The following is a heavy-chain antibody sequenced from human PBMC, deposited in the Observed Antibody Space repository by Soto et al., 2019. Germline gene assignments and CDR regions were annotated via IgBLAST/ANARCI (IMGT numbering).Heavy chain of an antibody. J-gene: IGHJ2*01. Sequence: VQLVESGGGLVQPGGSLRLSCAASGFTFSSYWMHWVRQAPGKGLVWVSRINSDGSSTSYADSVKGRFTISRDNAKNTLYLQMNSLRAEDTAVYYCARSGIAARRDYWYFDLWGRGTLVTVSS. CDR1: GFTFSSYW. D-gene: IGHD6-6*01. CDR2: INSDGSST. CDR3: ARSGIAARRDYWYFDL. V-gene: IGHV3-74*01.